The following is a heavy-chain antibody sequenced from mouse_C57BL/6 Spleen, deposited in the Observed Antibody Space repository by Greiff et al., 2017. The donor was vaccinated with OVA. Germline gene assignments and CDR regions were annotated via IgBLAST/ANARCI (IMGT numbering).Heavy chain of an antibody. CDR1: GYTFTSYW. CDR3: ARPITTVVEGYFDV. V-gene: IGHV1-53*01. Sequence: QVQLQQPGTELVKPGASVKLSCKASGYTFTSYWMHWVKQRPGQGLEWIGNINPSNGGTNYNEKFKSKATLTVDKSSSTAYMQLSSLISEDSAVYYCARPITTVVEGYFDVWGTGTTVTVSS. CDR2: INPSNGGT. J-gene: IGHJ1*03. D-gene: IGHD1-1*01.